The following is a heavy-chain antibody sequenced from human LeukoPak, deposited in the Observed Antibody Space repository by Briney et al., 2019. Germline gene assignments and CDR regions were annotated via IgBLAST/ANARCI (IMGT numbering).Heavy chain of an antibody. CDR3: ARATAVAVDV. J-gene: IGHJ4*02. CDR1: GGSITSLGYY. CDR2: SYPSGTT. Sequence: SQTLSLTCTVSGGSITSLGYYWSWIRQPPGKGLEWIGYSYPSGTTSYSPSLKSRVTFSMDRSTNQFSLKLHSVTAADTAVYYCARATAVAVDVWGQGTLVTVSS. D-gene: IGHD6-13*01. V-gene: IGHV4-30-2*01.